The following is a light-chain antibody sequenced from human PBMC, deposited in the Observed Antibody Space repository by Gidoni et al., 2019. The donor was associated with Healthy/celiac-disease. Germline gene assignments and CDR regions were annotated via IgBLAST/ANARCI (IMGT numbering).Light chain of an antibody. Sequence: IQMTPSPSSVSASVGDRVTITCRASQGISSWLACYQQKPGKAPKLLIYAASSVQSGVPSRCSGSGSGTDCTLTISSLQPEDCATYYCQQANSFQRTFGGGTKVEIK. V-gene: IGKV1-12*01. CDR2: AAS. CDR3: QQANSFQRT. CDR1: QGISSW. J-gene: IGKJ4*01.